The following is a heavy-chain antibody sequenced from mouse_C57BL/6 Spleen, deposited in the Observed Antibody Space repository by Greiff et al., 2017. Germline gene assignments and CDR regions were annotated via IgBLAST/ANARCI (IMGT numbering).Heavy chain of an antibody. CDR3: ARTPGYFDY. CDR1: GFTFSSYA. CDR2: ISDGGSYT. J-gene: IGHJ2*01. V-gene: IGHV5-4*01. Sequence: EVQGVESGGGLVKPGGSLKLSCAASGFTFSSYAMSWVRQTPEKRLEWVATISDGGSYTYYPDKVKGRFTISRDNAKINMYLQMSHLKSEDTAMYYCARTPGYFDYWGQGTTLTVSS.